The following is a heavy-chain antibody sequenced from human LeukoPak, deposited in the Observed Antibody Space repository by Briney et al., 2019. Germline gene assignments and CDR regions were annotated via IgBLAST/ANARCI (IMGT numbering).Heavy chain of an antibody. CDR1: GGSISSYY. CDR2: IYYSGST. Sequence: SETLSLTCTVSGGSISSYYWSWIRQPPGKGLEWIGYIYYSGSTNYNPSLKSRVTISVDTSKNQFSLKLSSVTAADTAVYYCARVRGYSGYAYPPPENWFDPWGQGTLVTVST. V-gene: IGHV4-59*01. CDR3: ARVRGYSGYAYPPPENWFDP. J-gene: IGHJ5*02. D-gene: IGHD5-12*01.